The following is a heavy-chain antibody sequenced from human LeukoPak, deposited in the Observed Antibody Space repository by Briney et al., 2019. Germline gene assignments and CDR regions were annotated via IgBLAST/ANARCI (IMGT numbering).Heavy chain of an antibody. V-gene: IGHV3-23*01. CDR2: VTGRDGSR. J-gene: IGHJ4*02. D-gene: IGHD3-3*01. CDR3: AKADYDFWSASTHFDY. CDR1: GFIFSSYA. Sequence: PGGSLRLSCAASGFIFSSYAMSWVRQAPGKGLEWVSHVTGRDGSRYYADSVKGRFTISRDNSKNTLYLQMNRLRAEDTAVYYCAKADYDFWSASTHFDYWGQGALVTVSS.